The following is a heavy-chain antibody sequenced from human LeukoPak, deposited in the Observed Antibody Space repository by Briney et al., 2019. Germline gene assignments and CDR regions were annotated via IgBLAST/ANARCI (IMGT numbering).Heavy chain of an antibody. CDR2: MNPNSGNT. CDR1: GYTFTSYD. J-gene: IGHJ4*02. Sequence: ASVKVSCKASGYTFTSYDINWVRQATGQGLERMGWMNPNSGNTGYAQKFQGRVTMTRNTSISTAYMELSSLRSEDTAVYYCARDRDYGDYNTQDLFVYWGQGTLVTVSS. D-gene: IGHD4-17*01. V-gene: IGHV1-8*01. CDR3: ARDRDYGDYNTQDLFVY.